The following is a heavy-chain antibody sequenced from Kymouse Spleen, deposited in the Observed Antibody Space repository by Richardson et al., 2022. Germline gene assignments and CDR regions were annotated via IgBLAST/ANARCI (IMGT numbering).Heavy chain of an antibody. Sequence: QVQLQQWGAGLLKPSETLSLTCAVYGGSFSGYYWSWIRQPPGKGLEWIGEINHSGSTNYNPSLKSRVTISVDTSKNQFSLKLSSVTAADTAVYYCAREQLELRWNWFDPWGQGTLVTVSS. CDR2: INHSGST. CDR3: AREQLELRWNWFDP. D-gene: IGHD1-7*01. CDR1: GGSFSGYY. V-gene: IGHV4-34*01. J-gene: IGHJ5*02.